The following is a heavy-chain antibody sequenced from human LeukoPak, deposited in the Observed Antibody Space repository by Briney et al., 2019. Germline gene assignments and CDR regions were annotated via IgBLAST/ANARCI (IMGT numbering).Heavy chain of an antibody. CDR2: IYPGDSGT. D-gene: IGHD4-17*01. CDR1: GYRFTSYW. V-gene: IGHV5-51*01. Sequence: GESLKISCKVSGYRFTSYWIGWVRQMPGKGLEWMGSIYPGDSGTRYSPSFQGQVTISADKSISTAYLQWSSLKASDTAIYYCARPIDYGDSTRYYFDYWGQGTLVTVSS. J-gene: IGHJ4*02. CDR3: ARPIDYGDSTRYYFDY.